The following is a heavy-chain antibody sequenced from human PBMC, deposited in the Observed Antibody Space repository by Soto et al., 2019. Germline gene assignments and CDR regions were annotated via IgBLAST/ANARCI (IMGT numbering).Heavy chain of an antibody. CDR1: GGSISSYY. D-gene: IGHD3-3*01. V-gene: IGHV4-59*01. Sequence: PSETLSLTCTVSGGSISSYYWSWIRQPPGKGLEWIGYIYYSGSTNYNPSLKSRVTISVDTSKNQFSLKLSSVTAADTAVYYCARAENGECITIFGVVIPCGGWFDPWGQGTLVTVSS. J-gene: IGHJ5*02. CDR2: IYYSGST. CDR3: ARAENGECITIFGVVIPCGGWFDP.